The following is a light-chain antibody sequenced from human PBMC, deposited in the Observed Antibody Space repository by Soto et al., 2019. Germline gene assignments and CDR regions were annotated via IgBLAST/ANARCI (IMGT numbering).Light chain of an antibody. Sequence: EIVLTQSPGTLSLSPGESTTLSCRARRGISSSYLAWYQQKPGQAPRLLIYAASTRATGIPDRFRGSGSATDFTLTISRLEPEDSAVYYCQQYGASPPYTFGQGTKLEIK. J-gene: IGKJ2*01. V-gene: IGKV3-20*01. CDR2: AAS. CDR3: QQYGASPPYT. CDR1: RGISSSY.